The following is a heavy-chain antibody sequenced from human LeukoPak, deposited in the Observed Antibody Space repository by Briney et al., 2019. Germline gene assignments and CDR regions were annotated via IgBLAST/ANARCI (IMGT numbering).Heavy chain of an antibody. CDR3: ARAGDYGSGSLAFDI. CDR2: IIPIFGTA. V-gene: IGHV1-69*06. CDR1: GDTFSSYA. D-gene: IGHD3-10*01. Sequence: SVKVSCKASGDTFSSYAISWVRQAPGQGLEWMGGIIPIFGTANYAQKFQGRVTITADKSTSTAYMELSSLRSEDTAVYYCARAGDYGSGSLAFDIWGQGTMVTVSS. J-gene: IGHJ3*02.